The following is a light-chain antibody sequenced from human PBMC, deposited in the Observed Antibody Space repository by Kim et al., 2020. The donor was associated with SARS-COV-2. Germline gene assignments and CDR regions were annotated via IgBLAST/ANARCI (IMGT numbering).Light chain of an antibody. CDR2: GAS. V-gene: IGKV3-15*01. Sequence: SPGAGATLSCRASQTITSNLAWYQHHPGQAPRLLIYGASTRATGVPARFSGSGSGTEFTLTISSLQSEDSALYYCQQYHDWPPITFGQGTRLEIK. CDR3: QQYHDWPPIT. CDR1: QTITSN. J-gene: IGKJ5*01.